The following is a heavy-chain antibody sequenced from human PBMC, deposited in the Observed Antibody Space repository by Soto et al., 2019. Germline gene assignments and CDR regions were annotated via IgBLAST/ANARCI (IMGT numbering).Heavy chain of an antibody. V-gene: IGHV3-23*01. J-gene: IGHJ4*02. D-gene: IGHD2-2*01. CDR1: GFTFSRYV. CDR2: INSNGDST. Sequence: EVQLLESGGGLVQPGGSLRLSCVASGFTFSRYVMSWVRQAPGKGLEWVSTINSNGDSTYYADSVKGRFTISRDNSTTSLYLQMNSLRAEDTAVYYCARVPDLDYCSRTSCLYYFDYWGQGALVTVSS. CDR3: ARVPDLDYCSRTSCLYYFDY.